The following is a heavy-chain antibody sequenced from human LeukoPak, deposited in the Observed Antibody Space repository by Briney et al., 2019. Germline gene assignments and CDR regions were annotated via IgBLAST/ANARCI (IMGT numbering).Heavy chain of an antibody. CDR3: ARSSTTDGDFVLDV. J-gene: IGHJ6*04. V-gene: IGHV1-18*01. Sequence: ASVKVSCKASGYTFTSYGISWVRQAPGQGLQWMGMLTASGATDYAQDFQGRVTMTTDMSTSTVYMDLSGLTSEDTAVYYCARSSTTDGDFVLDVWGMGTTVTVSS. CDR2: LTASGAT. D-gene: IGHD4-17*01. CDR1: GYTFTSYG.